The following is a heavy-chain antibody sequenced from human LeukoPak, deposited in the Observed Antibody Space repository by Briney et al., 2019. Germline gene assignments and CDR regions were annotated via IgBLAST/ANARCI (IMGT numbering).Heavy chain of an antibody. V-gene: IGHV3-23*01. CDR2: IIGGGGTT. J-gene: IGHJ6*02. Sequence: PGGSLRLSCAASGFXFSSYAISWVRRAPGKGLEWVSDIIGGGGTTYYADSLKGRCTITRDNSMNTLYLQMNSLGADDTAVYYCAGGTGMDVWGQGTPVTVSS. CDR1: GFXFSSYA. CDR3: AGGTGMDV. D-gene: IGHD1-1*01.